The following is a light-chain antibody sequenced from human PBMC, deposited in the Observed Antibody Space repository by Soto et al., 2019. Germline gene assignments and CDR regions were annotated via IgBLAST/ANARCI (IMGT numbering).Light chain of an antibody. CDR3: SSYTSISTLYV. Sequence: QSVLTQHASVSGSPGQSITISCTGTNSDVGGYNYVSWYQQHPGKAPELMIYEVSHRPSGVSNRFSGSKSDNTASLTISGLQAEDEADYYCSSYTSISTLYVFGTGTKVTVL. CDR1: NSDVGGYNY. CDR2: EVS. J-gene: IGLJ1*01. V-gene: IGLV2-14*01.